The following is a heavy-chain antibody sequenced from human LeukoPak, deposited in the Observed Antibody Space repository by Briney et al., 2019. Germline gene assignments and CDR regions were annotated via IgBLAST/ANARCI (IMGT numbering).Heavy chain of an antibody. CDR3: AREWGSSGWHDGFYY. J-gene: IGHJ4*02. D-gene: IGHD6-19*01. CDR2: TYYRSKWYN. CDR1: GDSVSSNSAA. Sequence: SQTLSLTCALSGDSVSSNSAAWNWIRQSPSRGLEWLGRTYYRSKWYNDYAVSVKSRITINPDTSKNQFSLQLNSVTPEDTAVYYCAREWGSSGWHDGFYYWGQGTLVTVSS. V-gene: IGHV6-1*01.